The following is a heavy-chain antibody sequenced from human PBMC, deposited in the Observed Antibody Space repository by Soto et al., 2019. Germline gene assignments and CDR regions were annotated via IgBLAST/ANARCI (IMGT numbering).Heavy chain of an antibody. CDR1: VFMFSSYV. J-gene: IGHJ4*02. V-gene: IGHV3-64D*06. CDR3: LGPSAAY. CDR2: ITSNGGST. D-gene: IGHD2-2*01. Sequence: GNSLKHSCTASVFMFSSYVMNWVRQAPGKGLEYVSGITSNGGSTFYADSVKGRFIISRDNSQNTVYLQMSSLTTADTAVYYCLGPSAAYWGQGT.